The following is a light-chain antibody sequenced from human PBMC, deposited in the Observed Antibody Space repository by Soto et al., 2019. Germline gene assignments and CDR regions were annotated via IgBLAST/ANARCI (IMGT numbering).Light chain of an antibody. V-gene: IGKV1D-12*01. Sequence: DIQMTQSPASVSASVGDRVSITCRASQNIGTGLAWYQQKAGRVPNLLVYAASTLRSGVPSRFRGSGSGTDFTLTINSLQPEDFATYYCQQAKSFPLTFGGGTKVEIK. CDR2: AAS. J-gene: IGKJ4*01. CDR3: QQAKSFPLT. CDR1: QNIGTG.